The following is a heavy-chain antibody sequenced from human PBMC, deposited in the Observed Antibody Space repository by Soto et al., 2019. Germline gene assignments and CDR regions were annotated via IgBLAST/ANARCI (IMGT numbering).Heavy chain of an antibody. Sequence: QVQLQESGPGLVKPSQTLSLTCTVSGGSISSGGYYWSWIRQHPGKGLEWIWYVYYIGSTYYNPSLMRRVTIALDTSKNQFSLTLSSVTYADTAVDYCARTPTNWGQGTLVTVSS. J-gene: IGHJ4*02. CDR2: VYYIGST. D-gene: IGHD1-26*01. CDR1: GGSISSGGYY. V-gene: IGHV4-31*03. CDR3: ARTPTN.